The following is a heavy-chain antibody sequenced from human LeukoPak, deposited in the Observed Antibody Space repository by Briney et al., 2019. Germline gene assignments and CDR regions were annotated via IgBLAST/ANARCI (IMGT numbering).Heavy chain of an antibody. V-gene: IGHV3-53*01. CDR1: GFTVSSNY. D-gene: IGHD3-10*01. J-gene: IGHJ4*02. Sequence: GGSLRLSCAASGFTVSSNYMSWVRQAPGKGLEWVSVIYSGGSTYYADSVKGRFTISRDNSKNTLYLQMNSLRAEDTAVYYCAKGKLLGITMVRGVMENWGQGTLVTVSS. CDR3: AKGKLLGITMVRGVMEN. CDR2: IYSGGST.